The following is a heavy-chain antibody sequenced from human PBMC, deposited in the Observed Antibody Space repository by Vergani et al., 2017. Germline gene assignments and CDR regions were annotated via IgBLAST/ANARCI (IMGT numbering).Heavy chain of an antibody. V-gene: IGHV1-46*02. J-gene: IGHJ4*02. CDR3: AISIGYCTSGSCRPYYCVL. Sequence: QVQLVQSGAAVKKPGASAKVSCTASGYIFKNYYMHWLRLAPGQGFQWMGVVNFVTGAATSPQKFEGRITMTRDTSTATFYMDLSSLKYEETAIYYCAISIGYCTSGSCRPYYCVLWGQGALVTVSS. CDR2: VNFVTGAA. CDR1: GYIFKNYY. D-gene: IGHD2-15*01.